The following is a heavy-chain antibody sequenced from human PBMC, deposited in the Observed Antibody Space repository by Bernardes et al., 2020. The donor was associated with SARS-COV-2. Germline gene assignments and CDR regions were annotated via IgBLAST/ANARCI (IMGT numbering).Heavy chain of an antibody. J-gene: IGHJ6*02. D-gene: IGHD6-19*01. CDR2: ISYDGSNK. CDR1: GFTFSSYG. Sequence: GSLRLSCAASGFTFSSYGMHWVRQAPGKGLEWVAVISYDGSNKYYADSVKGRFTISRDNSKNTLYLQMNSLRAEDTAVYYCAREHFDSGWYRYYYYYGMDVWGQGTTVTVSS. V-gene: IGHV3-30*03. CDR3: AREHFDSGWYRYYYYYGMDV.